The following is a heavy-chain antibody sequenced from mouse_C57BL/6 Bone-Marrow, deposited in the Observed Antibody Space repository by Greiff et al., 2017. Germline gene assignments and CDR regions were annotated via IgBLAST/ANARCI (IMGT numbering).Heavy chain of an antibody. CDR3: TRGGYYDFDY. CDR2: IDPETGGT. V-gene: IGHV1-15*01. CDR1: GYTFTDYE. D-gene: IGHD1-1*01. J-gene: IGHJ2*01. Sequence: QVQLQQSGAELVRPGASVTLSCKASGYTFTDYEMHWVKQTPVHGLEWIGAIDPETGGTAYNQKFKGKAILTADKSSSTAYMELRSLTSEDSAVYYCTRGGYYDFDYWGQGTTLTVSS.